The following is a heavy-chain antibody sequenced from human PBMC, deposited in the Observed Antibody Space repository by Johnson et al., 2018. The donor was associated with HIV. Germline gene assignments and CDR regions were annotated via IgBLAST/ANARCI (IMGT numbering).Heavy chain of an antibody. D-gene: IGHD3/OR15-3a*01. V-gene: IGHV3-9*01. CDR2: ISWNSGSI. Sequence: QLVESGGGLVQPGGSLRLSCAASGFTFDDYAMHWVRQAPGKGLEWVSGISWNSGSIGYADSVKGRFTISRDNAKSSLYLQMNSLRAEDTAVYYCAKGFFELDDAFDIWGQGTTVTVSS. CDR3: AKGFFELDDAFDI. CDR1: GFTFDDYA. J-gene: IGHJ3*02.